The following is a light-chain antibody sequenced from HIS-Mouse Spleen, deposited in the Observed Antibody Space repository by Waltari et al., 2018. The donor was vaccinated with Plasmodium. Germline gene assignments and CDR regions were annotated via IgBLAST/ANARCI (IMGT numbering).Light chain of an antibody. V-gene: IGLV3-27*01. CDR1: VLAKKY. CDR2: KDS. CDR3: YSAADNNLV. J-gene: IGLJ3*02. Sequence: SYELTQPSSVSVSPGQTARITCSGDVLAKKYARWFQQKPCQAPVLVIYKDSELPSGIPERFSGSSSGTTVTLTISGAQVEDEADYYCYSAADNNLVFGGGTKLTVL.